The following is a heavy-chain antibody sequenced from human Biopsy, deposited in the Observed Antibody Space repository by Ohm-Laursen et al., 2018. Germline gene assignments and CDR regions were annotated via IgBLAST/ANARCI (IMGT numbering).Heavy chain of an antibody. Sequence: GTLSLTCTVSGDSISSYYWSWIRQPPGKGLEWIGYVYYTGSTDYNPSLQSRVTIPVDTSKNHFSLRLRSVTPADTAIYYCARDRGFYSDRTVPGYFDLWGRGTLVTVSS. D-gene: IGHD3-22*01. CDR1: GDSISSYY. CDR3: ARDRGFYSDRTVPGYFDL. CDR2: VYYTGST. V-gene: IGHV4-59*01. J-gene: IGHJ2*01.